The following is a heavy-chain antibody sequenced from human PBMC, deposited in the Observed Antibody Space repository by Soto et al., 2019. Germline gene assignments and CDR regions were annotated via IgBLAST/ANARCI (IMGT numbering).Heavy chain of an antibody. V-gene: IGHV3-74*01. CDR2: INSDGSST. CDR1: GFTFSSYW. Sequence: PGGSLRLSCAASGFTFSSYWMHWVRQAPGKGLVWVSRINSDGSSTSYADSVKGRFTISRDNAKNTLYLQMNSLRAEDTAVYYCARAPQLYYYDSSCYCGIDVWGQVTTVTVSS. J-gene: IGHJ6*02. CDR3: ARAPQLYYYDSSCYCGIDV. D-gene: IGHD3-22*01.